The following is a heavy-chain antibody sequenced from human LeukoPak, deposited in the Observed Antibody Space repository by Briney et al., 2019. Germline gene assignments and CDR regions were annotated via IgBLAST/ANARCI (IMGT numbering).Heavy chain of an antibody. CDR3: ARLFQGGIMGATTYFYFKDG. V-gene: IGHV5-51*03. CDR1: GYSFTSYW. CDR2: IYPGDSDT. Sequence: PGESLKISCKGSGYSFTSYWIGWVRQMPGKGLEWMGIIYPGDSDTRYSPSFQGQVTISADKSISTAYLQWSSLKASDTAMYYCARLFQGGIMGATTYFYFKDGLGKGTTVNVSS. D-gene: IGHD1-26*01. J-gene: IGHJ6*03.